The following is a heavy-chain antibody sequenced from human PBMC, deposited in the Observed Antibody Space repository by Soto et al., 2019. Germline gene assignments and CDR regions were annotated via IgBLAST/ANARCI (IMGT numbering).Heavy chain of an antibody. J-gene: IGHJ4*02. V-gene: IGHV3-30*19. D-gene: IGHD3-16*01. CDR2: IWYDGSNK. CDR1: GFTFSSYG. Sequence: QVQLVESGGGVVQPGRSLRLSCAASGFTFSSYGMHWVRQAPGKGLEWVAVIWYDGSNKYYADSVKGRFTISRDNSKNTLYLQMNSLRAEDTAVYYCARRDVWGSFSENWGQGTLVTVSS. CDR3: ARRDVWGSFSEN.